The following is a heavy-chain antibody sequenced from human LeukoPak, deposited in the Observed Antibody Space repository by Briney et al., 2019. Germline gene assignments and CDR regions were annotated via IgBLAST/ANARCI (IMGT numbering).Heavy chain of an antibody. CDR1: GFTFSSYA. CDR3: AKSSFYGSGSYSENFDY. Sequence: GGSLRLSCAASGFTFSSYAMSWVRQAPGNGLEWVSAISGSGVVTYYADSVKGRFTISRENSKNTLYLQMNSLRAEDTAVYYCAKSSFYGSGSYSENFDYWGQGTLVTVSS. J-gene: IGHJ4*02. CDR2: ISGSGVVT. V-gene: IGHV3-23*01. D-gene: IGHD3-10*01.